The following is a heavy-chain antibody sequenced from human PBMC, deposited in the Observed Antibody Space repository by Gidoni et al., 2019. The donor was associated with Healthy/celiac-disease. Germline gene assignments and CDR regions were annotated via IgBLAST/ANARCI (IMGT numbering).Heavy chain of an antibody. V-gene: IGHV4-34*01. D-gene: IGHD3-3*01. CDR3: AREGRVTIFGVVIPEFTYFDY. J-gene: IGHJ4*02. CDR2: INHSGST. CDR1: GGSFSGYY. Sequence: QVQLQQWGAGLLKPAETLSLTCAVYGGSFSGYYWSGIRQPPGKGLEWIGEINHSGSTNYNPSLKSRVTISVDTSKNQFSLKLSSVTAADTAVYYCAREGRVTIFGVVIPEFTYFDYWGQGTLVTVSS.